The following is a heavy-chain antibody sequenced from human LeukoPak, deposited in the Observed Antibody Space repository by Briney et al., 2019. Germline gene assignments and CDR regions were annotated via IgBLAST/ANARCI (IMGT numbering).Heavy chain of an antibody. V-gene: IGHV3-7*01. D-gene: IGHD4-17*01. J-gene: IGHJ4*02. CDR3: AREQMDGDYFHSVDY. CDR1: GFTFSGYW. Sequence: GGSLRLSCAASGFTFSGYWMSWVRQAPGKGLEWVANIKQDGSEKYYVDSVKGRFTISRDNAKNSLYLQMNSLRAEDTAVYYCAREQMDGDYFHSVDYWGPGTLVAVSS. CDR2: IKQDGSEK.